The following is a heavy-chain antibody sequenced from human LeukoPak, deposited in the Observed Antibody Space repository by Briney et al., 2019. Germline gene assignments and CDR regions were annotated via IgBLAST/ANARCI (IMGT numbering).Heavy chain of an antibody. D-gene: IGHD5-18*01. CDR1: GYTFSGYY. Sequence: ASVKVSCKGSGYTFSGYYMHWVRQAPGQGLEWMGWINPKNGDTKYAQKFQGRVTMTRDTSISTAYMELSRLRSDDTAVYYCASGYSYGSYAFDIWGQGTMVTVSS. J-gene: IGHJ3*02. CDR3: ASGYSYGSYAFDI. CDR2: INPKNGDT. V-gene: IGHV1-2*02.